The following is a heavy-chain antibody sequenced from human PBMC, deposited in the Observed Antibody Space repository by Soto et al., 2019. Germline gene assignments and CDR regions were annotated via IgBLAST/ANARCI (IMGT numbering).Heavy chain of an antibody. CDR2: VPYSGTT. V-gene: IGHV4-31*03. CDR3: ARGWTAGAGWANWFEL. J-gene: IGHJ5*02. D-gene: IGHD3-9*01. CDR1: GGAIGGDGYC. Sequence: QVQLQESGRGLVEPSQTLSLTCTVSGGAIGGDGYCWSWIRHHPGKGLEWIGYVPYSGTTYYNPALKRRLTLSVDTSKTQFSLNLRTVTAADTSVYYCARGWTAGAGWANWFELWGQGTLVTVSS.